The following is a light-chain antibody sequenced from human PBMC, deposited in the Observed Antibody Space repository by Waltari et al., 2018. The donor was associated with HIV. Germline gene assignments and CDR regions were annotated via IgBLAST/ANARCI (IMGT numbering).Light chain of an antibody. J-gene: IGLJ1*01. CDR3: CSYAGSSTYV. Sequence: QSALTPPASVSGSPGQSITISCTGTSSDVGGYNYVSWYLQHPGKAPKRMIYDVCKRPSGVANRFSGSKAGNTASLTIAGLQAEDEADYCCCSYAGSSTYVFGTGTNVTVL. V-gene: IGLV2-23*02. CDR1: SSDVGGYNY. CDR2: DVC.